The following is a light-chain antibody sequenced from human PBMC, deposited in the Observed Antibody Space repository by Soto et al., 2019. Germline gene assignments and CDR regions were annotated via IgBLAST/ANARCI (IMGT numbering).Light chain of an antibody. Sequence: EIVLTQSPGTLSLSPGERATLSCRASQSVSSSYLAWYQQKPGQAPRLLIYGASSRATGITDRFSGSGSVTDFPLTISRLEPEDFAVYYCQQYGSSPSYTFGQGTKLEIK. CDR3: QQYGSSPSYT. CDR1: QSVSSSY. CDR2: GAS. J-gene: IGKJ2*01. V-gene: IGKV3-20*01.